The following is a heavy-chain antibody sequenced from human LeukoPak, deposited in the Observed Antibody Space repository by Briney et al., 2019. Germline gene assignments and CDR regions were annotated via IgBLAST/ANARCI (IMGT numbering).Heavy chain of an antibody. CDR1: GGSFSGYY. D-gene: IGHD3-16*01. V-gene: IGHV4-34*01. Sequence: SETLSLTCAVYGGSFSGYYWSWIRQPPGKGLEWIGEINHSGSTNYNPSLKSRVTISVDTSKNQFSLKLSSVTAADTAAYYCARGSGRGGSFDYWGQGTLVTVSS. J-gene: IGHJ4*02. CDR2: INHSGST. CDR3: ARGSGRGGSFDY.